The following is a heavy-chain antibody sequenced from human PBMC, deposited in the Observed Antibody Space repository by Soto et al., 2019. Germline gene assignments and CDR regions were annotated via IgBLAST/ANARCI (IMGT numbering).Heavy chain of an antibody. J-gene: IGHJ4*02. V-gene: IGHV3-23*01. Sequence: EVQLLESGGGLVQPGGSLRLSCAASGFTFSSYAMSWVRQAPGKGLEWVATISGSGGSTYYADSVKGRFTISRDNSKNTRYLLMNSLRAEDTAVYYCAKEGGGSYYYFDYWGQGILVTVSS. CDR1: GFTFSSYA. CDR3: AKEGGGSYYYFDY. CDR2: ISGSGGST. D-gene: IGHD2-15*01.